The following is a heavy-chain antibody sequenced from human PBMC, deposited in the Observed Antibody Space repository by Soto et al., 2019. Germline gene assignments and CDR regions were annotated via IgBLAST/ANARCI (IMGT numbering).Heavy chain of an antibody. J-gene: IGHJ4*02. CDR2: VTNTGGIT. D-gene: IGHD7-27*01. V-gene: IGHV3-23*01. CDR3: AKVYHSCIHTNCFSRLPPDY. Sequence: EVQLLQSGGGLVQPGGSLRLSCAASGFSFTSYALTWVRQAPGKGLEWVSSVTNTGGITHYANSVKGRFTISRDNSKNTLYLQTNSLIAEDTAMYYCAKVYHSCIHTNCFSRLPPDYWGQGALVTVS. CDR1: GFSFTSYA.